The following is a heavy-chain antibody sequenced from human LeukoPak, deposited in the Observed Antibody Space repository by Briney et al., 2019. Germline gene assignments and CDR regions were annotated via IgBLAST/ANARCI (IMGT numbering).Heavy chain of an antibody. CDR1: GSTFSSYG. D-gene: IGHD3-3*01. CDR3: AKEDRDYDFWSGLNYYYGMDV. Sequence: GQSLRLSCAASGSTFSSYGMHWVRQAPGKGLEWVAVISYDGSNKYYADSVKGRFTICRDNSKNTLYLQMNSLRAEDTAVYYCAKEDRDYDFWSGLNYYYGMDVWGQGTTVTVSS. CDR2: ISYDGSNK. V-gene: IGHV3-30*18. J-gene: IGHJ6*02.